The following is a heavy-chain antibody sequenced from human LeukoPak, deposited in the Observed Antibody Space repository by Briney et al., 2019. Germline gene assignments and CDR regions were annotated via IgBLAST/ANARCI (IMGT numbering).Heavy chain of an antibody. CDR1: GGSFSGYY. V-gene: IGHV4-34*01. Sequence: SETLSLTCAVYGGSFSGYYWSWIRQPPGKGLEWIGEINHSGSTNYNPSLKSRVTISVDTSKNQFSLKLSSVTAADTAMYYCARGQRDRYDFWSGYYRWGQGTLVTVSS. CDR2: INHSGST. D-gene: IGHD3-3*01. CDR3: ARGQRDRYDFWSGYYR. J-gene: IGHJ4*02.